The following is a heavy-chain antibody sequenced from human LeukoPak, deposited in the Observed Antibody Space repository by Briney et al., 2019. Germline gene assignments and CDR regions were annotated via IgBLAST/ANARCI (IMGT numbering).Heavy chain of an antibody. V-gene: IGHV3-30-3*01. CDR1: GFTFSNYA. Sequence: GGSLRLSCAASGFTFSNYAMNWVRQAPGKGLEWVAFISYDGSAKYYADSVKGRFTISRDSSENTLYLQMDSLRAEDTAIYYCARERTGYYMACWGQGTLVTVSS. J-gene: IGHJ4*02. CDR2: ISYDGSAK. D-gene: IGHD3/OR15-3a*01. CDR3: ARERTGYYMAC.